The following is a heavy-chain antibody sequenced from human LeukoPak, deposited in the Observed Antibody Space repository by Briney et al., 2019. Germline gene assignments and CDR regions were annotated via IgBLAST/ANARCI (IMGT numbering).Heavy chain of an antibody. CDR3: ASSYTVSGTRYFDP. CDR2: ISNNGGST. CDR1: GFTFSSYA. J-gene: IGHJ5*02. Sequence: PGGSLRLSCAASGFTFSSYALTWVRQAPGKGPEWVCTISNNGGSTFYADSVRGRFTISRYNSKSILFLQMNSLRAEDTALYYCASSYTVSGTRYFDPWGQGTQVTVSS. D-gene: IGHD6-19*01. V-gene: IGHV3-23*01.